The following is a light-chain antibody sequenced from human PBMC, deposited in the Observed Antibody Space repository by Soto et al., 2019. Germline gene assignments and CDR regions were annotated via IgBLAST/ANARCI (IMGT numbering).Light chain of an antibody. J-gene: IGKJ5*01. CDR2: AAS. CDR3: QQSYSTLIT. Sequence: DIQMTQTPSSLSASVGDRVTITCRASLPISNYLAWYQQKPVKAPELLIYAASSLQSGVPSRFSGSGSGTDSTLTISSLQPEDFATYYCQQSYSTLITFGQGTRLEIK. CDR1: LPISNY. V-gene: IGKV1-39*01.